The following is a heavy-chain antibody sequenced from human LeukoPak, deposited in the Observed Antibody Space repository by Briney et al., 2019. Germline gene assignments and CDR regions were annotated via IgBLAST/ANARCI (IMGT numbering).Heavy chain of an antibody. CDR1: GGTFSSYA. CDR2: IIPIFGTA. D-gene: IGHD3-22*01. CDR3: ARQTLEYYYDSSGYRFDY. V-gene: IGHV1-69*05. J-gene: IGHJ4*02. Sequence: SVKVSCKASGGTFSSYAISWVRQAPGQGLEWMGGIIPIFGTANYAQKFQGRVTITTDESTSTAYMEPSSLRSEDTAVYYCARQTLEYYYDSSGYRFDYWGQGTLVTVSS.